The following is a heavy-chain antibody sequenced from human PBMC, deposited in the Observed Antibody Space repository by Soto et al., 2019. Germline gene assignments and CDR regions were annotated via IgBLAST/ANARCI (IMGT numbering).Heavy chain of an antibody. Sequence: VQLLESGGGLVQPGGSLRLSCAASGFTFSSYAMSWVRQAPGKGLEWVSAISGSGGSTYYADSVKGRFTISRDNSKNTLYLHMNSLRAEDTAVYYCSKDIAVAGTFDYWGQAPLVTVSS. D-gene: IGHD6-19*01. CDR3: SKDIAVAGTFDY. J-gene: IGHJ4*02. V-gene: IGHV3-23*01. CDR2: ISGSGGST. CDR1: GFTFSSYA.